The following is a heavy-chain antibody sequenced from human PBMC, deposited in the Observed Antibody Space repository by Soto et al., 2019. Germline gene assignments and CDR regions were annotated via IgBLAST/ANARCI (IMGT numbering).Heavy chain of an antibody. V-gene: IGHV6-1*01. J-gene: IGHJ5*02. CDR3: VRAYCSGGSCWAWSNWFDP. CDR2: TYYRSKWYN. CDR1: GDSVSSNSAA. D-gene: IGHD2-15*01. Sequence: PSQTLSLTCAISGDSVSSNSAAWNWIRQSPSRGLEWLGRTYYRSKWYNDYAVSVKSRITINPDTSKNQFSLQLNSVTPEDMAVFYCVRAYCSGGSCWAWSNWFDPWGQGTLVTVSS.